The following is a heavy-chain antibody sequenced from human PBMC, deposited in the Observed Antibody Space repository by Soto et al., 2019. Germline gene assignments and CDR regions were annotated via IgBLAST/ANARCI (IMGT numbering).Heavy chain of an antibody. CDR2: IIPIFGTA. V-gene: IGHV1-69*13. J-gene: IGHJ5*02. CDR3: ARDDCSGGSCYSPSWFDP. CDR1: GYTFTSYG. Sequence: SVKVSCKASGYTFTSYGISGVRQAPGQGLEWMGGIIPIFGTANYAQKFQGRVTITADESTSTAYMELSSLRSEDTAVYYCARDDCSGGSCYSPSWFDPRGQGTLVTVSS. D-gene: IGHD2-15*01.